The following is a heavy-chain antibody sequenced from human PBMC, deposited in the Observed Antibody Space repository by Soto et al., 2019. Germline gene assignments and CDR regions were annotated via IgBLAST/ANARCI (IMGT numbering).Heavy chain of an antibody. V-gene: IGHV1-69*13. Sequence: ASVKVSCKASGGTFSSYAISWVRQAPGQGLEWMGGIIPIFGTANYAQKFQGRVTITADESTSTAYMELSSLRSEDTAVYYCAANTYYDILTGYFRIDYWGQGTLVTVSS. J-gene: IGHJ4*02. CDR1: GGTFSSYA. CDR3: AANTYYDILTGYFRIDY. D-gene: IGHD3-9*01. CDR2: IIPIFGTA.